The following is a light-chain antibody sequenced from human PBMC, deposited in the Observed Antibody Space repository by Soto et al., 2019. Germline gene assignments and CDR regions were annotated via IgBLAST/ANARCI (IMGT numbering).Light chain of an antibody. J-gene: IGLJ2*01. CDR3: SSYTVINLVV. CDR1: SSDVGGYNY. Sequence: QSALTQPASVSGSPGQSITISCTGTSSDVGGYNYVSWYQQHPGKAPKLMIFDVSNRPSGVSNRFSGSKSGNTASLTISGLQAEDEADYYCSSYTVINLVVFGGGTKLTVL. CDR2: DVS. V-gene: IGLV2-14*01.